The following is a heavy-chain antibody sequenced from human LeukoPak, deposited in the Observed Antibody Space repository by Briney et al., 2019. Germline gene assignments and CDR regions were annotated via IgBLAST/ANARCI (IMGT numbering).Heavy chain of an antibody. CDR1: GYTFSNYG. V-gene: IGHV1-18*01. D-gene: IGHD1-26*01. CDR2: ISGYNGNT. CDR3: ARVGPHRRNNGDYCYIDF. Sequence: ASVKVSCKTSGYTFSNYGISWVRQAPGQGLEWMGWISGYNGNTNYAQKFQGRVAMTADTSTSIAFMELRSLRSDDTAVYYCARVGPHRRNNGDYCYIDFWGPGTLATVSS. J-gene: IGHJ4*02.